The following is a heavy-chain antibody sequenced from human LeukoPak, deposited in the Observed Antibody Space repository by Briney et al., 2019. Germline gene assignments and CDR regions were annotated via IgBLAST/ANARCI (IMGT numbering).Heavy chain of an antibody. D-gene: IGHD5-18*01. J-gene: IGHJ6*02. V-gene: IGHV3-11*01. CDR1: GFTFSDYY. Sequence: GGSLRLSCAASGFTFSDYYMSWIRQAPGKGLEWVSYISSSGSTIYYADSVKGRFTISRDNAKNSLYLQMNSLRAEDTAVYYCARTMRDTAMLLYYYYYYGMDVWGQGTTVTVSS. CDR3: ARTMRDTAMLLYYYYYYGMDV. CDR2: ISSSGSTI.